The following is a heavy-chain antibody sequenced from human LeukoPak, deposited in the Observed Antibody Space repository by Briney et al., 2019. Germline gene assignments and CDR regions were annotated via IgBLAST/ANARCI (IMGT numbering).Heavy chain of an antibody. CDR2: MSSSDDGR. Sequence: GGSLRLSCATSGFSFSSYAMSWVRQAPGKGLEWVSAMSSSDDGRYYADSVKGRFTISRDNSKNTLYLQMNSLRAEDTAVYYCARRGVYYDSSGYSILYYFDYWGQGTLVTVSS. CDR3: ARRGVYYDSSGYSILYYFDY. D-gene: IGHD3-22*01. CDR1: GFSFSSYA. J-gene: IGHJ4*02. V-gene: IGHV3-23*01.